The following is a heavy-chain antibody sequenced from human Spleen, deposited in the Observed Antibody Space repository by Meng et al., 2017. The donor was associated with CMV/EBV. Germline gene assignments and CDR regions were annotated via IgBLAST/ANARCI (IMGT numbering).Heavy chain of an antibody. CDR3: AKDRKYQLPGAFDI. CDR1: GFTFSSYA. J-gene: IGHJ3*02. Sequence: GGSLRLSCAAYGFTFSSYAMSWVRQAPGKGLEWVSAISGSGGSTYDADSVKGRFTISRDNSKTTLYLQMNSLRAEDTAVYYCAKDRKYQLPGAFDIWCQGTMVTVSS. D-gene: IGHD2-2*01. V-gene: IGHV3-23*01. CDR2: ISGSGGST.